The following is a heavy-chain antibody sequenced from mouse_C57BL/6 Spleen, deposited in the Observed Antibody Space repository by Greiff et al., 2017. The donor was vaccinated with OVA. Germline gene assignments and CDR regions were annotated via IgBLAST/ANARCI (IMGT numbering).Heavy chain of an antibody. CDR1: GFTFSDYG. D-gene: IGHD1-1*01. CDR3: ARQDYGSSYGFAY. V-gene: IGHV5-17*01. CDR2: ISSGSSTI. J-gene: IGHJ3*01. Sequence: EVQVVESGGGLVKPGGSLKLSCAASGFTFSDYGMHWVRQAPEKGLEWVAYISSGSSTIYYADTVKGRFTISRDNAKNTLFLQMTSLRSEDTAMYYCARQDYGSSYGFAYWGQGTLVTVSA.